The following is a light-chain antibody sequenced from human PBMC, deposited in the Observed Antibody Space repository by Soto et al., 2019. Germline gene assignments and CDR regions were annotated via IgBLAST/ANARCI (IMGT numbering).Light chain of an antibody. CDR3: SSYAGSNTFV. CDR1: TSDVGGYKY. V-gene: IGLV2-8*01. J-gene: IGLJ1*01. Sequence: QSALTQPPSSSGSPGQSVTISCTGTTSDVGGYKYVSWHQQHPGKGTKLIIYEVNKRPSGVPDRFSGSKSGNTASLTVSGLQAEDEADYYCSSYAGSNTFVFGTGTKVTVL. CDR2: EVN.